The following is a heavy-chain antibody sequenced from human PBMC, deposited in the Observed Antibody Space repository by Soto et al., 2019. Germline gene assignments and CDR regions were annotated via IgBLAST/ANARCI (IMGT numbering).Heavy chain of an antibody. D-gene: IGHD1-26*01. Sequence: SETLSLTCTVSGGSISSSSYYWGWIRQPPGKGLEWIGSIYYSGSTYYNPSLKSRVTISVDTSKNQFSLKLSSVTAADTAVYYCARSWELHNWFDHWGQGTLVTVSS. V-gene: IGHV4-39*01. CDR3: ARSWELHNWFDH. CDR1: GGSISSSSYY. CDR2: IYYSGST. J-gene: IGHJ5*02.